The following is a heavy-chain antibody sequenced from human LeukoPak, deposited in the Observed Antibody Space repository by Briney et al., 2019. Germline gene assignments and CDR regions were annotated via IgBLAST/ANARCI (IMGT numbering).Heavy chain of an antibody. CDR2: IYSGGST. Sequence: GVLRLSCAASGFTVSSNYMSWVRQAPGKGLEWVSVIYSGGSTYYADSVKGRFTISRDNSKNTLYLQMNSLRAEDTAVYYCARGRYSGYEGFDYWGQGTLVTVSS. D-gene: IGHD5-12*01. CDR3: ARGRYSGYEGFDY. V-gene: IGHV3-53*01. J-gene: IGHJ4*02. CDR1: GFTVSSNY.